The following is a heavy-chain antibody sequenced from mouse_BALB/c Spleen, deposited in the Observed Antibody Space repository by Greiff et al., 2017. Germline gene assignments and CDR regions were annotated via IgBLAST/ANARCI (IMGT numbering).Heavy chain of an antibody. CDR3: ARRRYGSSYEDAMDY. CDR1: GYTFTDYA. J-gene: IGHJ4*01. Sequence: QVQLQQSGAELVRPGVSVKISCKGSGYTFTDYAMHWVKQSHAKSLEWIGVISTYYGDASYNQKFKGKATMTVDKSSSTAYMELARLTSDDSAIYYCARRRYGSSYEDAMDYWGQGTSVTVSS. CDR2: ISTYYGDA. D-gene: IGHD1-1*01. V-gene: IGHV1S137*01.